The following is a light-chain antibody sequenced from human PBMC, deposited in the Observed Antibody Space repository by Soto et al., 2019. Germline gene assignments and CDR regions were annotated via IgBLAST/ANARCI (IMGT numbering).Light chain of an antibody. V-gene: IGLV1-51*01. CDR2: DTD. CDR3: VTWDVKV. CDR1: SSNIGSNY. J-gene: IGLJ3*02. Sequence: QSVLTQPPSVSAAPGQKVTISCSGSSSNIGSNYGSWYQQFPGTAPRVLIYDTDKRPSGIPDRFSGSKSDTSATLAITGLQTGDDANYYCVTWDVKVFGGGTKVTVL.